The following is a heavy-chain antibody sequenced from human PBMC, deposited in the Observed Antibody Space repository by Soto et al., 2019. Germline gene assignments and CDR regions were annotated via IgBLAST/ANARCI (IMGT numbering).Heavy chain of an antibody. Sequence: PGGSLRLSCAASGFTFSSYAMSWVRQAPGKGLEWVSAISGSGGSTYYADSVKGRFTISRDTSKNQVVLTMTNMDPVDTATYYCARIRSSSSWFDYWGQGTLVTVSS. J-gene: IGHJ4*02. CDR3: ARIRSSSSWFDY. D-gene: IGHD6-13*01. CDR2: ISGSGGST. V-gene: IGHV3-23*01. CDR1: GFTFSSYA.